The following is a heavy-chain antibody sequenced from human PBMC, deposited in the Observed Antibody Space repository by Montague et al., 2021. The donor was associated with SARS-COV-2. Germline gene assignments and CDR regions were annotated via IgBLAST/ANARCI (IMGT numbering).Heavy chain of an antibody. CDR1: GGSISSSSYY. J-gene: IGHJ6*02. D-gene: IGHD6-13*01. CDR3: ARVGRQQLVRLSGMDV. V-gene: IGHV4-39*07. CDR2: IYYSGST. Sequence: SETLSLXCTVSGGSISSSSYYWGWIRQPPGKGLEWIGGIYYSGSTYYNPSLKSRVTISVDTSKNQFSLKLSSVTAADTAVHYCARVGRQQLVRLSGMDVWGQGTTVAVSS.